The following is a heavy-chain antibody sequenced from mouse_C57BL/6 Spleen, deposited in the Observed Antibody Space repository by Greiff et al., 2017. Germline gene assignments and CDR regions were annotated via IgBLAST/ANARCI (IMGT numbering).Heavy chain of an antibody. CDR1: GFNIKDYY. CDR3: TTPGSSKRYWYFDV. CDR2: IDPEDGDT. J-gene: IGHJ1*03. V-gene: IGHV14-1*01. Sequence: EVHLVESGAELVRPGASVKLSCTASGFNIKDYYMHWVKQRPEQGLEWIGRIDPEDGDTEYAPQFQGKATMTADTSSNTAYLQLSSLTSEDTAVYYCTTPGSSKRYWYFDVWGTGTTVTVSS. D-gene: IGHD1-1*01.